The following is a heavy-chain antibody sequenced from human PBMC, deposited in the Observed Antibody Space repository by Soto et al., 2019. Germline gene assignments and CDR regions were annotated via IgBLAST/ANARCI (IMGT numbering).Heavy chain of an antibody. J-gene: IGHJ6*02. CDR2: INPSGGST. V-gene: IGHV1-46*01. CDR3: ASYGGQGGMDV. Sequence: QVQLVQSGAEVKKPGASVKVSCKASGYTFTSYYMHWVRQAPGQGLEWMGIINPSGGSTSYAQKCEGRVTMSRDKSTSTVYMELSSLRSEDTAVYYCASYGGQGGMDVWGQGTTVTVSS. CDR1: GYTFTSYY. D-gene: IGHD4-17*01.